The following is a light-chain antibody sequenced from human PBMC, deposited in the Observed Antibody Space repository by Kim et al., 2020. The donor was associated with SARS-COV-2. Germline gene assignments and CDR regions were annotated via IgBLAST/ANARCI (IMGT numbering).Light chain of an antibody. Sequence: DIQMTQSPSSLSASVGDRVTITSQASQDISNYLNWYQQKPGKAPKLLIYDASNLETGVPSRFSGSGSGTDFTFTISSLQPEDIATYYCQQYDNQLTFGGGTKVDIK. J-gene: IGKJ4*01. CDR2: DAS. CDR1: QDISNY. CDR3: QQYDNQLT. V-gene: IGKV1-33*01.